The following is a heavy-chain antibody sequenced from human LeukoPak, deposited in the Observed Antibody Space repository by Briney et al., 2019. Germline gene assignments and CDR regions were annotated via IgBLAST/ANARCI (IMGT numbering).Heavy chain of an antibody. V-gene: IGHV3-7*01. D-gene: IGHD6-19*01. Sequence: GGSLRLSCAASGFTFSSYWMSWVRQAPGKGLEWVAYIKQDGSEKYYVDSVKGRFTISRDNAKNSLYLQMNSLRAEDTAVYYCARGAGYSSGWYGVSEDWFDPWGQGTLVTVSS. CDR3: ARGAGYSSGWYGVSEDWFDP. J-gene: IGHJ5*02. CDR2: IKQDGSEK. CDR1: GFTFSSYW.